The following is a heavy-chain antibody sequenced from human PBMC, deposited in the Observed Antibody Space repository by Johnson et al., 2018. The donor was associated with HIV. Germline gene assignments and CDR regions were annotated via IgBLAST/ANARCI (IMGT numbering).Heavy chain of an antibody. CDR2: ISYDGSNK. CDR1: GFTFSSYG. D-gene: IGHD3-22*01. V-gene: IGHV3-30*19. CDR3: AYKDTTYYYADFHI. Sequence: QVQLVESGGGVVQPGGSLRLSCAASGFTFSSYGMHWVRQAPGKGLEWVAVISYDGSNKYYADSVKGRFTISRDNSKNTLYLQRNSLRVEDTAVYYCAYKDTTYYYADFHIWGQGTVVTVSS. J-gene: IGHJ3*02.